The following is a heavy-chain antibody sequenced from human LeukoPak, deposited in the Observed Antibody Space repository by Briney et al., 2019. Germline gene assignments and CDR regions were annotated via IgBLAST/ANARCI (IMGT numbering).Heavy chain of an antibody. V-gene: IGHV1-2*02. Sequence: ASVKVSCKASGYTFTGYYMHWVRQAPGQGLEGMGWINPNSGGTNYAQRFQGRVTMTRDTSISTAYMELSRLRSDDTAVYYCAREEPVAATGPDYWGQGTLVTVSS. CDR2: INPNSGGT. CDR1: GYTFTGYY. D-gene: IGHD6-19*01. CDR3: AREEPVAATGPDY. J-gene: IGHJ4*02.